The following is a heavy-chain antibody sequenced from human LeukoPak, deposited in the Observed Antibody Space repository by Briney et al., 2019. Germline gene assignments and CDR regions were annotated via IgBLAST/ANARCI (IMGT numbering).Heavy chain of an antibody. Sequence: SETLSLACTVSGDSISNSDYYWGWIRQPPGKGLEWIALINYSGRTFYNPSLRSRVTVSVDMSKNQFSLNLNSVTAADTAVYYCARRRKDLNWFDPWGQGTLVTVSS. J-gene: IGHJ5*02. V-gene: IGHV4-39*01. CDR1: GDSISNSDYY. CDR3: ARRRKDLNWFDP. CDR2: INYSGRT.